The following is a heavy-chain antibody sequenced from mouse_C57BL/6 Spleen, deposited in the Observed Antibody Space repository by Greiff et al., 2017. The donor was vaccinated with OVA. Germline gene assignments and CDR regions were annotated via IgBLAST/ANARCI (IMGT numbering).Heavy chain of an antibody. Sequence: EVMLVESGGGLVKPGGSLKLSCAASGFTFSDYGMHWVRQAPEKGLEWVAYISSGSSTIYYADTVKGRFTISRDNAKNTLFLQMTSLRSEDTAMYYCARDYGSSYEGYFDVWGTGTTVTVSS. J-gene: IGHJ1*03. CDR1: GFTFSDYG. D-gene: IGHD1-1*01. V-gene: IGHV5-17*01. CDR3: ARDYGSSYEGYFDV. CDR2: ISSGSSTI.